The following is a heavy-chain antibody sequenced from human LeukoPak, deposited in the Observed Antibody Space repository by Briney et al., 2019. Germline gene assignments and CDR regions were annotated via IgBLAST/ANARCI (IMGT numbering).Heavy chain of an antibody. CDR3: AKDHVYSSGWTTDFDY. CDR1: GFTFSSYA. J-gene: IGHJ4*02. Sequence: GGSLRLSCAASGFTFSSYAMSWVRQAPGKGLEWVSAISGSGGSTYSADSVKGRFTISRDNSKNTLYLQMNGLRAEDTAVYYCAKDHVYSSGWTTDFDYWGQGTLVTVSS. D-gene: IGHD6-19*01. CDR2: ISGSGGST. V-gene: IGHV3-23*01.